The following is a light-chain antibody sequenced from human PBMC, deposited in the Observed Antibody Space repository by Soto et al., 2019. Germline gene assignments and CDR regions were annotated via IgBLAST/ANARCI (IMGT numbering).Light chain of an antibody. Sequence: DIQMTQSPSSLSASVGDRVTITCRASQGIKNDLGWYQQKPGRAPRRLIYDASNLQSGVPSRFSGSGSGTQFTPPTRGMQPEDFETIYGRKQNSHPRAFGKGTKVELK. CDR1: QGIKND. J-gene: IGKJ1*01. CDR3: RKQNSHPRA. V-gene: IGKV1-17*01. CDR2: DAS.